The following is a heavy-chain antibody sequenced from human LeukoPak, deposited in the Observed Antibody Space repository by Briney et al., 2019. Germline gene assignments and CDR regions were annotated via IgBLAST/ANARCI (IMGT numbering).Heavy chain of an antibody. CDR3: ARSYWDGSDFGWFQEAGNWFDP. CDR2: IIPIFGTA. Sequence: SVKVSCKASGGTFSSYAISWVRQAPGQGLEWMGGIIPIFGTANYAQKFQGRVTMTRNTSISTAYMELSSLRSEDTAVYYCARSYWDGSDFGWFQEAGNWFDPWGQGTLVTVSS. V-gene: IGHV1-69*05. J-gene: IGHJ5*02. D-gene: IGHD3-9*01. CDR1: GGTFSSYA.